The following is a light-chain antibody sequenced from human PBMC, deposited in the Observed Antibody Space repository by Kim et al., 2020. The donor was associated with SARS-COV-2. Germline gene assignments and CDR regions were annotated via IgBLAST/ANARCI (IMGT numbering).Light chain of an antibody. V-gene: IGLV2-14*01. CDR2: DVN. J-gene: IGLJ1*01. CDR3: SSYTSSSTLYV. CDR1: SSDVGGYNY. Sequence: QSVLTQPASVSGSPGQSITISCTGTSSDVGGYNYVSWYQQHPGKAPKLMIYDVNKRPSGVSNRFSGSKSGNTASLTISGLQAEDEADYYCSSYTSSSTLYVIGTGTKVTVL.